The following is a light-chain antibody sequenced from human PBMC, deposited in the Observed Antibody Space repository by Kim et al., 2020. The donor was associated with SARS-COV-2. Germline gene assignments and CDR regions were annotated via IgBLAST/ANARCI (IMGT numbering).Light chain of an antibody. J-gene: IGLJ1*01. V-gene: IGLV3-19*01. Sequence: SSELTQDPAVSVALGQTVRITCQGDRLRSSYATWYQPKPGQAPILVLSGKNNRPSCLPARFSGSSSRNTASFTITGTQAGDDAAYFCYSRDRHANVFFG. CDR3: YSRDRHANVF. CDR2: GKN. CDR1: RLRSSY.